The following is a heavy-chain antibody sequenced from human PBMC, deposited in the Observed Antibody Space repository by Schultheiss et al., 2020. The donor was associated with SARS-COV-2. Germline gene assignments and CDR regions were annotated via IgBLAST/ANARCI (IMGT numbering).Heavy chain of an antibody. Sequence: GESLKISCAASGFTFSSYSMNWVRQAPGKGLEWVSYISSSSSTIYYADSVKGRFTISRDNAKNSLYLQMNSLRDEDTAVYYCARAGGYGSGSPLKDYWGQGTLVTVSS. J-gene: IGHJ4*02. D-gene: IGHD3-10*01. CDR1: GFTFSSYS. CDR2: ISSSSSTI. CDR3: ARAGGYGSGSPLKDY. V-gene: IGHV3-48*02.